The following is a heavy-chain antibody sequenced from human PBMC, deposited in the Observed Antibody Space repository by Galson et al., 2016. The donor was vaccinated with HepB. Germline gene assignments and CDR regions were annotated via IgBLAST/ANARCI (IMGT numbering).Heavy chain of an antibody. CDR1: GFSFSIFA. D-gene: IGHD6-13*01. CDR2: MSGSGDDT. CDR3: ALGGLSSSWAYY. V-gene: IGHV3-23*01. Sequence: SLRLSCAASGFSFSIFAMSWVRQAPGKGLEWVSTMSGSGDDTYCADSLQGRFTISRDNSKNTLYLQINTLRAEDTAVYYCALGGLSSSWAYYWGQGTLVTVSS. J-gene: IGHJ4*02.